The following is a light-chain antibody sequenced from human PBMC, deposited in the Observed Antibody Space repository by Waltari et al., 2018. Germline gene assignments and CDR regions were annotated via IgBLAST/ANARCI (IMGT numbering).Light chain of an antibody. CDR1: QSISSL. CDR3: QQYSTYSRT. V-gene: IGKV1-5*03. J-gene: IGKJ1*01. CDR2: KAS. Sequence: DIQMTQSPSTLSASVGDRVTITCRASQSISSLFAWYQQKPGKAPKLLIYKASNLESGVPSTFSGSGSGTAFTLTISSLQPDDFATYYCQQYSTYSRTFGQGTKVEIK.